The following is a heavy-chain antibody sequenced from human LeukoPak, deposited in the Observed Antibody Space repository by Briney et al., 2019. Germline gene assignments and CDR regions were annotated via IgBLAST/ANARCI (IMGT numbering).Heavy chain of an antibody. Sequence: GGSLRLSCAASGFTFSTYSMNWVRQAPGKGLEWVSYISSGSNSIYYADSVKGRFTISRDNAKNSLYLQMNSLRDEDTAVYYCARPRFCSDGSCYLSDWGQGTLVTVSS. CDR2: ISSGSNSI. CDR3: ARPRFCSDGSCYLSD. CDR1: GFTFSTYS. J-gene: IGHJ4*02. V-gene: IGHV3-48*02. D-gene: IGHD2-15*01.